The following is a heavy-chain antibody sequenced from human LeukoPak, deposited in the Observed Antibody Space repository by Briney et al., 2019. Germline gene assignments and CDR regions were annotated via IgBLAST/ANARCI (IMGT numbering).Heavy chain of an antibody. V-gene: IGHV4-59*08. CDR1: GGSISSYY. CDR3: ARQGYDILTGYIDAFDI. D-gene: IGHD3-9*01. J-gene: IGHJ3*02. Sequence: SETLSLTCTVSGGSISSYYWSWLRQPPGEGLEWIGYISYSGSTNYNPSLKSRVTISIDTSKNQFSLKLRSVTAADTAIYYCARQGYDILTGYIDAFDIWGQGTMVTVSS. CDR2: ISYSGST.